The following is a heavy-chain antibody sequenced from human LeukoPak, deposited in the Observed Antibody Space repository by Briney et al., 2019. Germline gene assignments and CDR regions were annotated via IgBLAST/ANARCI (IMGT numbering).Heavy chain of an antibody. Sequence: GGSLRLSCAPSVFTLSSNYMSCVRQSPGKGLEWVSVIYSGGSTYYADSVKGRFTISRDNSKNTLYLQMNSLRAEDTAVYYCERYVGGILFDPWGQGTLVTVSS. CDR2: IYSGGST. J-gene: IGHJ5*02. CDR1: VFTLSSNY. CDR3: ERYVGGILFDP. D-gene: IGHD4-23*01. V-gene: IGHV3-66*01.